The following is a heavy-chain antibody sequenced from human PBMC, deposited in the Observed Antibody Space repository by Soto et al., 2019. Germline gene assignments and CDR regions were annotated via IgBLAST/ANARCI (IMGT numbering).Heavy chain of an antibody. Sequence: SETLSLTCTVSGRSVSSGGYYWTWIRQHPGKGLEWIGYIYHIGSPSYNPSLKSRLSMSLDTSKNQFSLNLTSVTAADTAVYHCAKNQGVELVPLATVDWFDPWGQGSVVTVSS. J-gene: IGHJ5*02. CDR1: GRSVSSGGYY. V-gene: IGHV4-31*03. D-gene: IGHD1-26*01. CDR2: IYHIGSP. CDR3: AKNQGVELVPLATVDWFDP.